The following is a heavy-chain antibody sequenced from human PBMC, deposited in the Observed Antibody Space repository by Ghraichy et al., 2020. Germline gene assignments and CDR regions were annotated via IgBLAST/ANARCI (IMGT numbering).Heavy chain of an antibody. J-gene: IGHJ3*02. CDR3: AKEFDIVATTDAFDI. CDR1: GFTFSSYA. Sequence: GESLNISCAASGFTFSSYAMSWVRQAPGKGLEWVSAISGSGGSTYYADSVKGRFTISRDNSKNTLYLQMNSLRAEDTAVYYCAKEFDIVATTDAFDIWGQGTMVTVSS. V-gene: IGHV3-23*01. CDR2: ISGSGGST. D-gene: IGHD5-12*01.